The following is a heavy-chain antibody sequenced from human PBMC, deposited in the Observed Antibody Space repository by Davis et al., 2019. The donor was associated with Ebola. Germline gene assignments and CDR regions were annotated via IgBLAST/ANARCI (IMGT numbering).Heavy chain of an antibody. CDR2: ISGSGGST. V-gene: IGHV3-23*01. CDR3: ARDSAAYYGMDV. Sequence: GGSLRLSCAASGFTFSSYAMSWVRQVPGKGLEWVSAISGSGGSTYYADSVKGRFTISRDNAKNSLYLQMNSLRDEDTAVYYCARDSAAYYGMDVWGQGTTVTVSS. D-gene: IGHD1-26*01. J-gene: IGHJ6*02. CDR1: GFTFSSYA.